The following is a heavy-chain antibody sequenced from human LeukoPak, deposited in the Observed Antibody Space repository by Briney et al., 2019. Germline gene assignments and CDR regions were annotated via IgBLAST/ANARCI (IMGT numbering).Heavy chain of an antibody. V-gene: IGHV3-21*01. CDR3: TRVAQSGPTGWFDP. CDR2: ISSTGSYI. CDR1: GFNLNSYM. Sequence: PGGSLRLSCAASGFNLNSYMLNWVRQAPGKGLEWVSSISSTGSYIYYADSVKGRFTISRDNPGNVVYLQMDSLRAEDTAVYYCTRVAQSGPTGWFDPWGQGTLVTVSS. D-gene: IGHD1-1*01. J-gene: IGHJ5*02.